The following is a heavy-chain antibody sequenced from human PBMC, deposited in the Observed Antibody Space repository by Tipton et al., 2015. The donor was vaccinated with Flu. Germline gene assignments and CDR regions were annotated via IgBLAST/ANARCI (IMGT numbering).Heavy chain of an antibody. Sequence: SLRLSCAASGFTFSMYRMSWVRQAPGKGLEWVANIKQDGSEKFYVDSVKGRFTLSRDNGKKLLYLQMNSLRVEDTAVYYCARTSLDDYGDSYYFDQWGQGTLVAVSS. CDR2: IKQDGSEK. CDR3: ARTSLDDYGDSYYFDQ. V-gene: IGHV3-7*01. CDR1: GFTFSMYR. D-gene: IGHD4-17*01. J-gene: IGHJ4*02.